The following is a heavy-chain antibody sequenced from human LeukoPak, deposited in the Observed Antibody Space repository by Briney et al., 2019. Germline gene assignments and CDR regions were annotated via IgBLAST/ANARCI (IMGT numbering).Heavy chain of an antibody. Sequence: GGSLRLSCAASGFTFSSYSMNWVRQAPGKGLGWVSSISSSSSYIYYADSVKGRFTISRDNAKNSLYLQMNSLRAEDTAVYYCARDSRDGYNEGAFDIWGQGTMVTVSS. CDR2: ISSSSSYI. V-gene: IGHV3-21*01. D-gene: IGHD5-24*01. CDR1: GFTFSSYS. CDR3: ARDSRDGYNEGAFDI. J-gene: IGHJ3*02.